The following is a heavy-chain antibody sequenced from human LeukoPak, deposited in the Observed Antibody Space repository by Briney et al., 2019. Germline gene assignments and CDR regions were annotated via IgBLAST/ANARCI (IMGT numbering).Heavy chain of an antibody. V-gene: IGHV3-20*01. Sequence: GGSLRLSCAASGFTFDDYGMSWVRQAPGKGLEWVSGINWNGGSTGYADSVKGRFTISRDNAKNSLYLQMNSLRAEDTALYHCASRSGDYYSSGYYGYYIDVWCKGTAVTVSS. J-gene: IGHJ6*03. CDR3: ASRSGDYYSSGYYGYYIDV. D-gene: IGHD3-22*01. CDR2: INWNGGST. CDR1: GFTFDDYG.